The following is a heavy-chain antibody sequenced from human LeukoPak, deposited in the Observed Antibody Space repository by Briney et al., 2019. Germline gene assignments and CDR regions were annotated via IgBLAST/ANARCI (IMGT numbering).Heavy chain of an antibody. V-gene: IGHV1-8*03. CDR1: GYTFTSYD. Sequence: ASVKVSCKASGYTFTSYDINWVRQATGQGLEWMGWMNPNSGNTGYAQKFQGRVTITRNTSISTAYMELSSLRSEDTAVYYCARGTPPLYYDFWSGRAGYMDVWGKGTTVTVSS. CDR2: MNPNSGNT. J-gene: IGHJ6*03. D-gene: IGHD3-3*01. CDR3: ARGTPPLYYDFWSGRAGYMDV.